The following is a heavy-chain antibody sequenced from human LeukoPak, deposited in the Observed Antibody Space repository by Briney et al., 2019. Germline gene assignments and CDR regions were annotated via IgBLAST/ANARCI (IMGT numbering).Heavy chain of an antibody. CDR3: ARGGSESDY. CDR2: ISTSSTYI. CDR1: GFPFNTYR. J-gene: IGHJ4*02. Sequence: GGSLRLSCAASGFPFNTYRMNWVRQAPGKGLEWVSSISTSSTYIYYADSVKGRFTISRDNAKNSLYLQMNSLRAEDTAVYYCARGGSESDYWGQGTLVTVSS. V-gene: IGHV3-21*01.